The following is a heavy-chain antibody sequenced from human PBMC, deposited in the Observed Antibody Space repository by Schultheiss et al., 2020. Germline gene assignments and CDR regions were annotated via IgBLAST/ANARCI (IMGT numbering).Heavy chain of an antibody. D-gene: IGHD3-16*01. Sequence: GESLKISCAASGFTFSSYAMHWVRQAPGKGLQWVSGISGSGGSTHYADSVKGRFTISRDNSKNTLYLQMNSLRAEDTAVYYCAKKGDDFDYWGQGTLVTVAS. J-gene: IGHJ4*02. CDR3: AKKGDDFDY. V-gene: IGHV3-23*01. CDR2: ISGSGGST. CDR1: GFTFSSYA.